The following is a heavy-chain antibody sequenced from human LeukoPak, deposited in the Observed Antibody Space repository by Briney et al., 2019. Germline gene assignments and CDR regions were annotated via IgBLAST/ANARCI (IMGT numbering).Heavy chain of an antibody. CDR1: GFTFSSYG. Sequence: PGRSLRLSCAASGFTFSSYGMHWVRQAPGKGLEWVAVISYDGSNKYYADSVKGRFTISRDNSKNTLYLQMNSLRAEDTAVYYCAAGSLTYYFDYWGQGTLVTVSS. V-gene: IGHV3-30*03. CDR2: ISYDGSNK. CDR3: AAGSLTYYFDY. D-gene: IGHD6-13*01. J-gene: IGHJ4*02.